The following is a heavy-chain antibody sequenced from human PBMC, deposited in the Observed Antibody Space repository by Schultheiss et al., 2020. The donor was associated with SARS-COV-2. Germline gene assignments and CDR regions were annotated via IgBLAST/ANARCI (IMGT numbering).Heavy chain of an antibody. D-gene: IGHD2-21*01. CDR1: GGSLSGYY. CDR2: IYHTGST. CDR3: ARVGRIGSGGDRPGALDN. V-gene: IGHV4-34*11. Sequence: SETLSLTCAVYGGSLSGYYWSWIRQPPGKGLEWIGTIYHTGSTYHNPSLKSRVTISVDTSKNQFSLKVDSVTAADTAMYFCARVGRIGSGGDRPGALDNWGQGTLVTVSS. J-gene: IGHJ4*02.